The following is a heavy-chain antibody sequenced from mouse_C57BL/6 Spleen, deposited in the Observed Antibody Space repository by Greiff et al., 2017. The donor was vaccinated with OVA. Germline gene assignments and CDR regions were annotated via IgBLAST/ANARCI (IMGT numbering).Heavy chain of an antibody. V-gene: IGHV1-15*01. D-gene: IGHD1-1*01. CDR2: IDPETGGT. J-gene: IGHJ2*01. CDR1: GYTFTDYE. Sequence: QVQLQQSGAELVRPGASVTLSCKASGYTFTDYEMHWVKQTPVHGLEWIGAIDPETGGTAYNQKFKGKAILTADKSSSTAYMELRSLTSEDSAVYYCTRNHYGSSYLDYWGQGTTLTVSS. CDR3: TRNHYGSSYLDY.